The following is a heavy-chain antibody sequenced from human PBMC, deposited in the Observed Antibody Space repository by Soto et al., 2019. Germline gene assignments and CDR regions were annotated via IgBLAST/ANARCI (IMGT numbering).Heavy chain of an antibody. D-gene: IGHD3-22*01. CDR3: AKGRGGYSDY. Sequence: GGSLRLSCAASGFTFNNYAMTWVRQAPGKGLEWVSAISGGGDTTSYADSVKGRFTVSRDGSKNTLYLQMSSLRAEDTALYYCAKGRGGYSDYWGQGTLVTVSS. V-gene: IGHV3-23*01. J-gene: IGHJ4*02. CDR2: ISGGGDTT. CDR1: GFTFNNYA.